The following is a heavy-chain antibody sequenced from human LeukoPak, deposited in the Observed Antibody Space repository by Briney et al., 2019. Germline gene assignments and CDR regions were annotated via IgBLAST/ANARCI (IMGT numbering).Heavy chain of an antibody. J-gene: IGHJ3*02. CDR1: GFTFSSYS. D-gene: IGHD6-13*01. CDR3: AKDGGSSWYGAFDI. V-gene: IGHV3-21*01. Sequence: GGSLRLSCAASGFTFSSYSMNWVRQAPGKGLEWVSSISSSSSYIYYADSVKGRFTISRDNAKNLVYLQMNSLRAEDTAVYYCAKDGGSSWYGAFDIWGQGTMVTVSS. CDR2: ISSSSSYI.